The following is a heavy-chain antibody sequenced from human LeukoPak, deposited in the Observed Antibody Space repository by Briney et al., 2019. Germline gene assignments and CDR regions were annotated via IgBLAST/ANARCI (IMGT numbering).Heavy chain of an antibody. Sequence: ASVKVSCKASGYTFTGYYMHWVRQAPGQGLEWMGWINPNSGGTNYAQKFQGRVTMTRDTSISTAYMELSRLRSDDTAVYYCARVIATYYYDSSVSGYYYYYYMDVWGKGTTVTVSS. D-gene: IGHD3-22*01. J-gene: IGHJ6*03. CDR2: INPNSGGT. V-gene: IGHV1-2*02. CDR1: GYTFTGYY. CDR3: ARVIATYYYDSSVSGYYYYYYMDV.